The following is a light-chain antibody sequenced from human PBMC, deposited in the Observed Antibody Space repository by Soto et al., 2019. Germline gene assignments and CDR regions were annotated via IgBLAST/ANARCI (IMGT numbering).Light chain of an antibody. Sequence: DIQMTQSPSTLSGSVGDRVTITCRARQPISSWLAWYQQKPGKAPKLLIYTASTLKSGVPSRFSGSGSGTEFPLTLSSLQPDDCATYYCQHYNSYSVAFGQGTKVDIK. CDR2: TAS. CDR1: QPISSW. V-gene: IGKV1-5*03. CDR3: QHYNSYSVA. J-gene: IGKJ1*01.